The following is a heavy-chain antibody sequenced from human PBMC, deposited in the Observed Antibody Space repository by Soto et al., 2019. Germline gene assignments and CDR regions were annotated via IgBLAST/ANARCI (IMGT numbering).Heavy chain of an antibody. Sequence: SVKVSCKASGGTFSSYAISWVRQAPGQGLEWMGGIIPIFGTANYAQKFQGRVTITADESTSTAYMELSSLRSEDTAVYYCAXVPSYYYDSSGPYYFDYWGQGTLVTVSS. CDR3: AXVPSYYYDSSGPYYFDY. CDR1: GGTFSSYA. V-gene: IGHV1-69*13. J-gene: IGHJ4*02. D-gene: IGHD3-22*01. CDR2: IIPIFGTA.